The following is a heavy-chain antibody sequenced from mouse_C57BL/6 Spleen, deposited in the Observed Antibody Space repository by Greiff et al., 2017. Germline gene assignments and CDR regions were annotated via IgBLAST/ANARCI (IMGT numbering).Heavy chain of an antibody. J-gene: IGHJ2*01. CDR3: ARSPLYDGYPYYFDY. CDR1: GYSFTGYY. CDR2: INPSTGGT. Sequence: VQLQQSGPELVKPGASVKISCKASGYSFTGYYMNWVKQSPEKSLEWIGEINPSTGGTTYNQKFKAKATLTVDKSSSTAYMQLKSLTSEDSAVYYCARSPLYDGYPYYFDYWGQGTTLTVSS. D-gene: IGHD2-3*01. V-gene: IGHV1-42*01.